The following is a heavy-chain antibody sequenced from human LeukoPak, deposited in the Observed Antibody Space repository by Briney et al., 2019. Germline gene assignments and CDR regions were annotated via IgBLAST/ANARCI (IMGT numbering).Heavy chain of an antibody. CDR2: INHSGST. D-gene: IGHD2-15*01. CDR1: GGSFSGYY. J-gene: IGHJ6*03. Sequence: KASETLSLTCAVYGGSFSGYYWSWIRQPPGKGLEWIGEINHSGSTNYNPSLKSRVTISVDTSKNQFSLKLSSVTAADTAVYYCARGQGYCSGGSCYSGYYYYYMDVWGKGTTVTVSS. CDR3: ARGQGYCSGGSCYSGYYYYYMDV. V-gene: IGHV4-34*01.